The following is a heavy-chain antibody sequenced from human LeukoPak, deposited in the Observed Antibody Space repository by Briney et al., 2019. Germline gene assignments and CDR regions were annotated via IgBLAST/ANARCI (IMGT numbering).Heavy chain of an antibody. CDR2: IYYRGST. CDR3: ARGGDYGDLRYFDY. Sequence: SETLSLTCTVSGGSINNYYWSWIRQPPGKGLEWIGYIYYRGSTNYNPSLKSRVTFSVDTSKNQFSLKLNSVAAADTAVYYCARGGDYGDLRYFDYWGQGTLVTVSS. D-gene: IGHD4-17*01. V-gene: IGHV4-59*01. J-gene: IGHJ4*02. CDR1: GGSINNYY.